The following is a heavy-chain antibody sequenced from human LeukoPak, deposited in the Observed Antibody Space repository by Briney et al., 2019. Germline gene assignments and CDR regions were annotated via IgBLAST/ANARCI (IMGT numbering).Heavy chain of an antibody. D-gene: IGHD3-10*01. CDR3: ARDTGEWTAVDM. CDR1: GGSITSGDDY. J-gene: IGHJ3*02. V-gene: IGHV4-30-4*01. CDR2: IYSSGST. Sequence: PQTLSDSRTVSGGSITSGDDYWSWIRQPPGKGLEWIGYIYSSGSTYYNPSLKSRVSISVDTSKSHLSLKLSSVTAADTAVYYCARDTGEWTAVDMWGQEAMVTVSS.